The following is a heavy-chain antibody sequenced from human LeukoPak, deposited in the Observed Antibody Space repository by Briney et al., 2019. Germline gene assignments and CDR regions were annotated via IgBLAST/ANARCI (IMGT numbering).Heavy chain of an antibody. CDR1: GGSVSSNY. Sequence: PSETLSLTCTVSGGSVSSNYWSWIRQPPGKGLEWIGYIYYSGTTTYNPSLERRFTISVDTSKNEFSLRLSSVTAADTAVYYCARIQSSSSPFDYWGQGTLVTVSS. CDR3: ARIQSSSSPFDY. D-gene: IGHD2-2*01. CDR2: IYYSGTT. J-gene: IGHJ4*02. V-gene: IGHV4-59*02.